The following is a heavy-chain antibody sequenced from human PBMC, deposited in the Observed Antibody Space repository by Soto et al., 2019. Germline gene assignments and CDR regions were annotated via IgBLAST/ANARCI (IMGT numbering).Heavy chain of an antibody. D-gene: IGHD2-2*01. CDR3: SIGSWSAETFDV. J-gene: IGHJ3*01. V-gene: IGHV1-69*02. CDR1: GGTFNTYT. Sequence: QVHLIQSGAEVKKPGSSVKVSCKAAGGTFNTYTLFWVRQAPGHGLEGMGRIIPMLTVTNSAQKFQGRLTLTADKSTGTAFMELTSLRSDDTAVYYCSIGSWSAETFDVWGQGTMVTVSS. CDR2: IIPMLTVT.